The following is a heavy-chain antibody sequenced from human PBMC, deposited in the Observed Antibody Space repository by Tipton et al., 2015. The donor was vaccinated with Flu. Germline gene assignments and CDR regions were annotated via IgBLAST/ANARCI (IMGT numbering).Heavy chain of an antibody. Sequence: SLRLSCAASGFTFSTYWMHWVRQAPGKGLEWVANIKQDGSEKYYVDSVKGRFTISRDNAKNSLYLQMNSLTVDDTAVYYCAKADSSGFYYARRHSWGQGTLVTVSS. J-gene: IGHJ4*02. V-gene: IGHV3-7*03. CDR1: GFTFSTYW. CDR3: AKADSSGFYYARRHS. CDR2: IKQDGSEK. D-gene: IGHD3-22*01.